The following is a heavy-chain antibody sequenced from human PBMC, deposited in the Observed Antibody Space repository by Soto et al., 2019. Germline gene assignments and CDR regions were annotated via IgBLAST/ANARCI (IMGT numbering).Heavy chain of an antibody. CDR2: INPNSGGT. Sequence: GASVKVSCKASGYTFTGYYMHWVRQAPGQGLEWMGWINPNSGGTNYAQKFQGRVTMTRDTSISTAYMELSRLRSDDTAVYYCAGTLSPNYYYYYGMDVWGQGTTVTV. CDR3: AGTLSPNYYYYYGMDV. CDR1: GYTFTGYY. J-gene: IGHJ6*02. V-gene: IGHV1-2*02.